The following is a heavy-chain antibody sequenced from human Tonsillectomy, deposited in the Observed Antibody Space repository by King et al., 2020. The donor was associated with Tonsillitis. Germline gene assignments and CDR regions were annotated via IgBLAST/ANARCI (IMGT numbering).Heavy chain of an antibody. CDR3: ARTPPYDSSDYSATIDAFDI. CDR2: IYPGDSDT. J-gene: IGHJ3*02. CDR1: GYSFTTYW. Sequence: QLVQSGAEVKKPGESLKISCKGSGYSFTTYWIGWVRQMPGKGLECMGIIYPGDSDTRYSPSFQGQVTISADKSISTAYLQWSSLKASDTAIYYCARTPPYDSSDYSATIDAFDIWGQGTMVTVSS. D-gene: IGHD3-22*01. V-gene: IGHV5-51*03.